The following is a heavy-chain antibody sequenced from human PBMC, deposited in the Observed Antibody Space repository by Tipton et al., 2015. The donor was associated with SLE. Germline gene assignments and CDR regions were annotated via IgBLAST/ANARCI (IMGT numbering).Heavy chain of an antibody. V-gene: IGHV4-30-2*01. J-gene: IGHJ3*02. CDR3: ARDFGGQQGAFDI. Sequence: TLSLTCAVSGGSISSGGYSWSWIRQPPGKGLEWIGYIYHSGSTYYNPSLKSRVTISVDRSKNQFSLKLSSVTAADTAVYYCARDFGGQQGAFDIWGQGTMVTVSS. CDR2: IYHSGST. CDR1: GGSISSGGYS. D-gene: IGHD3-16*01.